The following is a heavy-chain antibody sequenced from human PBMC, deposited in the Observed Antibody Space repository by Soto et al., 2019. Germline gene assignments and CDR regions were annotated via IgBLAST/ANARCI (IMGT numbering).Heavy chain of an antibody. J-gene: IGHJ6*02. CDR2: INSDGSST. CDR3: AREGYSYGYGYYYYNGMDV. CDR1: GFTFSSYW. V-gene: IGHV3-74*01. D-gene: IGHD5-18*01. Sequence: GGSLRLSCAASGFTFSSYWMHWVRQAPGKGLVWVSRINSDGSSTNYADSVKGRFTISRDNAKNTLYLQMNSLRAEDTAVYYCAREGYSYGYGYYYYNGMDVWGQGTTVTVSS.